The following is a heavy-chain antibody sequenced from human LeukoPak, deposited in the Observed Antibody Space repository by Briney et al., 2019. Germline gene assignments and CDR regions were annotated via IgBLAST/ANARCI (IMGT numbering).Heavy chain of an antibody. Sequence: PGVSLRLSCTASGFTVSSNYMSWVRQAPGKGLEWVSVIYSGGRTYYADSVKGRFTNSRDNSKNTVYLQMNSLRAEDTAVYYCARDESLGDYYGAGSYYIRTYYYGMDVWGQGTTVTVS. D-gene: IGHD3-10*01. CDR3: ARDESLGDYYGAGSYYIRTYYYGMDV. CDR1: GFTVSSNY. J-gene: IGHJ6*02. V-gene: IGHV3-66*01. CDR2: IYSGGRT.